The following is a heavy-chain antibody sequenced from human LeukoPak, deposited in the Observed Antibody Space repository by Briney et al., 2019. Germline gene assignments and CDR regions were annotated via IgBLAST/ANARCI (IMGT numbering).Heavy chain of an antibody. CDR3: ARWYCSSNICYHLDV. CDR1: GGSISSHY. D-gene: IGHD2-2*01. V-gene: IGHV4-59*11. Sequence: KSSETLSLTCTVSGGSISSHYWSWIRQPPGEGPEWIGYIYYSGSTNYNPSLKSRVTMSVDASKNQLSLRLTSLTAADTAVYYCARWYCSSNICYHLDVWGKGTTVTVSS. CDR2: IYYSGST. J-gene: IGHJ6*03.